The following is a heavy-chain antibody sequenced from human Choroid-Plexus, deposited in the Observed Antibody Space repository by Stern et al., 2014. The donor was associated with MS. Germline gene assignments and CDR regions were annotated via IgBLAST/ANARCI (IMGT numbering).Heavy chain of an antibody. CDR3: AKDRRLRLVSGGSPVHY. V-gene: IGHV3-30*18. CDR2: ISYDGSRK. J-gene: IGHJ4*02. CDR1: GFTFSTYG. Sequence: MQLVESGGGVVQPGRSLRLSCAASGFTFSTYGMHWVRQAPGKGLEAVAMISYDGSRKYYTDSAKGRFTISRDDSKNTLYLQMNSLREEDTAVYYCAKDRRLRLVSGGSPVHYWGQGTLVTVSS. D-gene: IGHD2-8*02.